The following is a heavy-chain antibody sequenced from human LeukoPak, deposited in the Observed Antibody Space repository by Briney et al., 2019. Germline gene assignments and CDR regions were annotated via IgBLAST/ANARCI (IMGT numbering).Heavy chain of an antibody. D-gene: IGHD6-13*01. CDR1: GFTFSAYS. V-gene: IGHV3-21*06. CDR2: ISSNSRHI. J-gene: IGHJ4*02. Sequence: GGSLRLPCAASGFTFSAYSMNWVRQAPGKGLEWVSSISSNSRHIYYADSMRGRFTISRDNAKNSLYLQMNSLKPEDTAVYYCARVAEAAAFDSWGQGTLVTVSS. CDR3: ARVAEAAAFDS.